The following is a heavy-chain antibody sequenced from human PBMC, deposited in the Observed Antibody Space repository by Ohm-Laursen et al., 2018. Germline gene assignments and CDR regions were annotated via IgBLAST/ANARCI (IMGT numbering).Heavy chain of an antibody. Sequence: PSETLSLTCTVSGGSFTGHYWSWIRQPPGNGPEWIGHISYTGYTSYKSSLKSRVTISLDTSRKHFSLRLTSLAAADTAVYYCARGSNEYGGLYFPHWGQGTLVTVSS. CDR2: ISYTGYT. D-gene: IGHD4-23*01. CDR3: ARGSNEYGGLYFPH. CDR1: GGSFTGHY. V-gene: IGHV4-59*11. J-gene: IGHJ1*01.